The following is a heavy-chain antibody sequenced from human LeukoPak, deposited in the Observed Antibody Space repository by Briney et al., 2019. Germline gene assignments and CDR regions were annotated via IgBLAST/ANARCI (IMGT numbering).Heavy chain of an antibody. CDR2: IKSKTDGGTT. D-gene: IGHD4-17*01. CDR3: TTAGPEGYGDYVGGNVPFDY. Sequence: GGSLRLSCAASGFTFSNAWMSWVRQAPGKGLEWVGRIKSKTDGGTTDYAAPVKGRFTISRDDSKNTLYLQMNSLKTEDTAVYYCTTAGPEGYGDYVGGNVPFDYWGQGTLVTVSS. CDR1: GFTFSNAW. V-gene: IGHV3-15*01. J-gene: IGHJ4*02.